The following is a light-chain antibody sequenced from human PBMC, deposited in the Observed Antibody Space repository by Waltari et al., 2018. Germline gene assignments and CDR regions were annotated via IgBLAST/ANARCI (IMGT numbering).Light chain of an antibody. CDR1: SSDVGAYDY. CDR3: SSYAGTDNFVV. Sequence: QSALTQPPSPSGSPGPSVTLSCTGTSSDVGAYDYVSWYQHHPDKTPKLIIFEVNKWPSGVPDRFSGSKSGNTASLTVSGLQAEDEADYYCSSYAGTDNFVVFGGGTKLTVL. CDR2: EVN. J-gene: IGLJ2*01. V-gene: IGLV2-8*01.